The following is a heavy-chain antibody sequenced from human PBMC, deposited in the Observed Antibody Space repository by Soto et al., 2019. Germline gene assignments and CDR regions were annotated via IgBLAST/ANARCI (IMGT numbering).Heavy chain of an antibody. CDR1: GFTFSSYG. CDR3: AKDKFDYCSSTSCPFY. Sequence: HPGGSLRLSCAASGFTFSSYGMHWVRQAPGKGLEWVAVISYDGSNKYYADSVKGRFTISRDNSKNTLYLQMNSLRAEDTAVYYCAKDKFDYCSSTSCPFYWGQGTLVTVSS. V-gene: IGHV3-30*18. CDR2: ISYDGSNK. J-gene: IGHJ4*02. D-gene: IGHD2-2*01.